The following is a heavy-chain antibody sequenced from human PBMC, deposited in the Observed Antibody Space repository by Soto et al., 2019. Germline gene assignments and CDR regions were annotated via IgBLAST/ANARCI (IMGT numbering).Heavy chain of an antibody. CDR3: ARDLCVADSGSRFDY. D-gene: IGHD6-19*01. Sequence: QVQLVESGGGVVQPGRSLRLSCAASGFTFSSFAVHWVRQAPGKGLEWVAVISYDGGNKYYGDSVKGRFTISRDNSKSTLYLQMNSLRAEDTAVYYCARDLCVADSGSRFDYWGQGTLVTVSS. CDR2: ISYDGGNK. V-gene: IGHV3-30-3*01. CDR1: GFTFSSFA. J-gene: IGHJ4*02.